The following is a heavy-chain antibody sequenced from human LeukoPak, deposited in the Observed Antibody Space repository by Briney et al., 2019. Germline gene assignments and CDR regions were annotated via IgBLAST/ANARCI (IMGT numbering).Heavy chain of an antibody. CDR2: IKQDGSEK. V-gene: IGHV3-7*01. CDR1: GFTFSSYW. Sequence: GGSLRLSCAASGFTFSSYWMSWVRQAPGKGLEWVANIKQDGSEKYYVDSVKGRFTISRDNAKNSLYLQMNSLRAEDTAVYYCARGGYGGKSGYYYYMDVWGKGTTVTVSS. CDR3: ARGGYGGKSGYYYYMDV. D-gene: IGHD4-23*01. J-gene: IGHJ6*03.